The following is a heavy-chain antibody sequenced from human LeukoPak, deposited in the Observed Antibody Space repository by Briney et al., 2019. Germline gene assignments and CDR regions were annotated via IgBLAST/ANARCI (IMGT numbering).Heavy chain of an antibody. Sequence: ASVKVPCKASGYTFTSYGISWVRQAPGQGLEWMGWISAYNGNTNYAQKLQGRVTMTTDTSTSTAYMELRSLRSDDTAVYYCAGVRGIAALSAFDIWGQGTMVTVSS. V-gene: IGHV1-18*01. CDR3: AGVRGIAALSAFDI. D-gene: IGHD6-13*01. J-gene: IGHJ3*02. CDR1: GYTFTSYG. CDR2: ISAYNGNT.